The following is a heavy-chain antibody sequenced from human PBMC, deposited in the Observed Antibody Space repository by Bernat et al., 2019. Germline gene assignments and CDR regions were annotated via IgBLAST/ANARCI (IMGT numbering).Heavy chain of an antibody. CDR2: IRYDGSNI. D-gene: IGHD1-26*01. Sequence: QVQLVESGGGVVQPGGSLRLSCAASGFTFSSYGMHWVRQAPGKGLEWVAFIRYDGSNIYYADSVQGRFTISRDNSKNTLYLQMNSLRAEDTAVYYCAKDGGSYYVDDYWGQGALVTVSS. CDR3: AKDGGSYYVDDY. J-gene: IGHJ4*02. CDR1: GFTFSSYG. V-gene: IGHV3-30*02.